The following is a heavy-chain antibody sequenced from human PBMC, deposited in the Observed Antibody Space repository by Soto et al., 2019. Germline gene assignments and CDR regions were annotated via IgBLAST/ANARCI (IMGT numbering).Heavy chain of an antibody. V-gene: IGHV1-69*13. D-gene: IGHD2-21*02. CDR2: IIPIFGTA. J-gene: IGHJ5*02. CDR1: GGTFSSYA. Sequence: SVKVSCKASGGTFSSYAISWVRQAPGQGLEWMGGIIPIFGTANYAQKFQGRVTITADESTSTAYMELSSLRSEDTAVYYCARVRILAYCGGDCYSLPFDPWGQGTLVTVSS. CDR3: ARVRILAYCGGDCYSLPFDP.